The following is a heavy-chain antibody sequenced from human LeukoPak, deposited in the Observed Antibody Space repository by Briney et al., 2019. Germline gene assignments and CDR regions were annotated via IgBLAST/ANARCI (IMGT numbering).Heavy chain of an antibody. V-gene: IGHV4-59*01. D-gene: IGHD6-6*01. CDR1: GGSISNYY. CDR3: ARWGSIAVARFDY. J-gene: IGHJ4*02. CDR2: IYYTGST. Sequence: PSETLSLICTVSGGSISNYYWSWIRQPPGKGLEWIGYIYYTGSTNYNPSLTSRVNISVDTSKNQFSLNLTSVTAADTAVYYCARWGSIAVARFDYWGQGTLVTVSS.